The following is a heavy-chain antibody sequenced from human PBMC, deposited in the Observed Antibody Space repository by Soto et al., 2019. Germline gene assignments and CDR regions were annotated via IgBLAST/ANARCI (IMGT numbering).Heavy chain of an antibody. J-gene: IGHJ4*02. Sequence: GGSLRLSCAASGFTFSSYAMHWVRQAPGKGLEWVAVISYDGSNKYYADSVKGRFTISGDNSKNTLYLQMNSLRAEDTAVYYCAREHSSGYPLDYWGQGTLVTVSS. CDR3: AREHSSGYPLDY. V-gene: IGHV3-30-3*01. CDR1: GFTFSSYA. D-gene: IGHD3-22*01. CDR2: ISYDGSNK.